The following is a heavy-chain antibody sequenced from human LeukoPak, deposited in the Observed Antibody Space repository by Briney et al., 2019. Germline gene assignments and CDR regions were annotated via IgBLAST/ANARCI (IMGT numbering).Heavy chain of an antibody. CDR1: GFTFRTYA. Sequence: QPGKSLRLSCAASGFTFRTYAMHWVRQAPGKGLEWVAVIWNDGSNKYYADSVKGRFTISRDNSKNTLYLQMSSLRPEDTAVYYCASEDCSSTSCYWDYWGQGTLVTVSS. V-gene: IGHV3-33*01. J-gene: IGHJ4*02. D-gene: IGHD2-2*01. CDR2: IWNDGSNK. CDR3: ASEDCSSTSCYWDY.